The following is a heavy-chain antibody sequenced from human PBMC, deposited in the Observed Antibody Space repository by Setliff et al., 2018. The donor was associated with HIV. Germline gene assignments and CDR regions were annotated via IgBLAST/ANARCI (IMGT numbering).Heavy chain of an antibody. Sequence: PSETLSLTCTVSGGSISSGSYYWNWIRQPAGKGLEWIGRIYTSGRTNYNPSLKSRVTKSEDTSKNQFSLKLSSVTAADTAVYYCAREDYYYYGMDVWGQGTTVTVSS. CDR1: GGSISSGSYY. J-gene: IGHJ6*02. CDR2: IYTSGRT. V-gene: IGHV4-61*02. CDR3: AREDYYYYGMDV.